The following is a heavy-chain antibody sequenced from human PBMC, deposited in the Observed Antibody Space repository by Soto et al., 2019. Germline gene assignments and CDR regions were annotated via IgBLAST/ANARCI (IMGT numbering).Heavy chain of an antibody. CDR2: IYWDDDK. Sequence: SGPTLVNPTQTLTLTCTFSGFSLTTNEMGVGWIRQPPGKALEWLALIYWDDDKRYRPSLQSRLTITKDTSKNQVVLTLTNLDPMDTATYYCAHLSNRRPSYDYWGQGTLVTVSS. V-gene: IGHV2-5*02. CDR3: AHLSNRRPSYDY. CDR1: GFSLTTNEMG. J-gene: IGHJ4*02.